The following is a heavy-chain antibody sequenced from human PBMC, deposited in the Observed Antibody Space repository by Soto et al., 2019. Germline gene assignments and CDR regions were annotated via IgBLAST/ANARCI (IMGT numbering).Heavy chain of an antibody. CDR2: IYHSGST. J-gene: IGHJ4*02. Sequence: QVQLQESGPGLVKPSGTLSLTCAVSSGSISSSNWWSWFRQPPGKGLEWIGEIYHSGSTNYNPSLKSRVTRLVDKSKNQFALRLSSVAAADTSVYYCWRSGPPSLRLPIYYWCQITLVTV. CDR3: WRSGPPSLRLPIYY. CDR1: SGSISSSNW. V-gene: IGHV4-4*02. D-gene: IGHD4-17*01.